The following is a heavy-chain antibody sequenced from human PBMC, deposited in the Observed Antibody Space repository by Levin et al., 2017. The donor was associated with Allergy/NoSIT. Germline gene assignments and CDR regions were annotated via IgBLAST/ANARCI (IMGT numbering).Heavy chain of an antibody. CDR1: GFNFDDHA. Sequence: GGSLRLSCAASGFNFDDHAMHWVRQVPGKGLEWVAGIAWNSASRSYSDSVKGRFTISRDNAKKSLYLEMNSLRLEDTALYYCAKDGRAAGEGLVSYYYYYGLEGWGHGTTVTVSS. D-gene: IGHD3-10*01. CDR2: IAWNSASR. J-gene: IGHJ6*02. CDR3: AKDGRAAGEGLVSYYYYYGLEG. V-gene: IGHV3-9*01.